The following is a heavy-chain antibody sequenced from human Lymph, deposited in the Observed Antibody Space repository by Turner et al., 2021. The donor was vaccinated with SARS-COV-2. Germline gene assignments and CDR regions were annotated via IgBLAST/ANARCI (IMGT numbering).Heavy chain of an antibody. CDR1: GGSISSSSYY. V-gene: IGHV4-39*01. CDR2: FYYSGRT. CDR3: ARLGGAYGDPFDY. J-gene: IGHJ4*02. Sequence: QLQLQESGPGLVKPSETLSLPCTVSGGSISSSSYYWGWIRQPPGKGLEWIGSFYYSGRTYYNPSLKSRVTISVDTSKNQFSLKLTSVTATDTAVYYCARLGGAYGDPFDYWGQGTLVTVSS. D-gene: IGHD4-17*01.